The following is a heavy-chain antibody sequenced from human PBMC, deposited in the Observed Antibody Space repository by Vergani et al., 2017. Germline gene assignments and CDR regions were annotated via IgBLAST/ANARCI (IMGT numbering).Heavy chain of an antibody. CDR2: VHRNGNT. Sequence: QVDLQESGPGLVKSSETLSLNCAVSGYSVGSGYYWGWIRQPPGRGLEWIGCVHRNGNTYYTSSHRSRATISRDTSKNQFTLRLPSVTAADTAVYYCARRNPYGSAQVDFWGRGVLVTVSA. CDR3: ARRNPYGSAQVDF. CDR1: GYSVGSGYY. J-gene: IGHJ4*02. D-gene: IGHD3-10*01. V-gene: IGHV4-38-2*01.